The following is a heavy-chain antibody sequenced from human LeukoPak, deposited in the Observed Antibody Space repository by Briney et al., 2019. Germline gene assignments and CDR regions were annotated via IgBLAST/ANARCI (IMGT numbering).Heavy chain of an antibody. J-gene: IGHJ4*02. CDR1: GXRFSSYD. V-gene: IGHV3-48*03. D-gene: IGHD3-22*01. CDR3: ARDHYYDSTFDY. CDR2: ISSSGTTI. Sequence: PGGSLRLSCAASGXRFSSYDVNWVRQAPGKGLELVSYISSSGTTIYYADSVKGRFTISRDNAQNSLYLHMNSLRAEDTAVYYCARDHYYDSTFDYWGQGTLVTVSS.